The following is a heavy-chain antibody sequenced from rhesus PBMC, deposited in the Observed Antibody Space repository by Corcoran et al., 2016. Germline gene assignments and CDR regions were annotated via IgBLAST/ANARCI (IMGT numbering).Heavy chain of an antibody. D-gene: IGHD4-29*01. V-gene: IGHV4-127*01. Sequence: QVQLQESGPGLVKPSETLSLTCAVSGYSISSGYDWSWIRQPPGKGLEWIGYIYGSSGSTNYNPSLKNRVTISKDTSKNQFFLKLGSVTAADTAVYYCAREYGSIFDYWGQGVLVTVSS. CDR2: IYGSSGST. CDR1: GYSISSGYD. J-gene: IGHJ4*01. CDR3: AREYGSIFDY.